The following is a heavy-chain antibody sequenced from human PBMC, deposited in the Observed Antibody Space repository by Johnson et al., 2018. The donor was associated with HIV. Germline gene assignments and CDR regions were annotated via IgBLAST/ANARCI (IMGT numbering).Heavy chain of an antibody. V-gene: IGHV3-30-3*01. Sequence: QVQLVESGGGVVQPGRSLRVSCAASGFIFSRYVMHRVRQAPGKGLEWGAVVSYDGSNKYNADSVRGRFTISRDKSKNTLCLQMNSLRAEDTAVYECAKSQDRSAYYYDFDLWGQGTMVTVSS. D-gene: IGHD3-22*01. CDR3: AKSQDRSAYYYDFDL. J-gene: IGHJ3*01. CDR2: VSYDGSNK. CDR1: GFIFSRYV.